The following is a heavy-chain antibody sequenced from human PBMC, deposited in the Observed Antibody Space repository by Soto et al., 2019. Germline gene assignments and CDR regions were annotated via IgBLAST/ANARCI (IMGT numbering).Heavy chain of an antibody. J-gene: IGHJ4*02. CDR1: GFTFSSYE. CDR2: ISSSGSAI. CDR3: ARVDYYDSSGYNY. Sequence: PGGSLRLSGAASGFTFSSYEMNWVRQAPGKGLEWVSYISSSGSAIYYADSVKGRFTISRDNAKNSLYLQMNSLRAEDTAVYYCARVDYYDSSGYNYWGQGTLVTVSS. D-gene: IGHD3-22*01. V-gene: IGHV3-48*03.